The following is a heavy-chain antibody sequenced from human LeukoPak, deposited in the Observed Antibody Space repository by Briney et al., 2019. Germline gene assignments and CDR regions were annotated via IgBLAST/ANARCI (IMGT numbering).Heavy chain of an antibody. J-gene: IGHJ3*02. CDR1: EITHSSYG. CDR3: AKGDCGGDCWTDAFDI. CDR2: ISHDGSNK. Sequence: GGSLRLYRAASEITHSSYGMTCARHAPGKGPARTTDISHDGSNKYYADSVKGRFTISRDKSKNTLDLQRNSLRAEDTAVYYCAKGDCGGDCWTDAFDIWGQGTVVTVSS. V-gene: IGHV3-30*18. D-gene: IGHD2-21*02.